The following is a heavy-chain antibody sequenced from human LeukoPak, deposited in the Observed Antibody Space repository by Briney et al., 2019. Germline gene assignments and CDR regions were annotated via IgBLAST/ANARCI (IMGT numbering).Heavy chain of an antibody. CDR3: ATGSSTSCYGRRMCAFDI. CDR2: FDPEDGET. J-gene: IGHJ3*02. D-gene: IGHD2-2*01. V-gene: IGHV1-24*01. CDR1: GYTLTELS. Sequence: GASVKVSCKVSGYTLTELSMHWVRQAPGKGLEWMGGFDPEDGETIYAQKFQGRVTMTEDTSTDTAYMELSSLRSEDTAVYYCATGSSTSCYGRRMCAFDIWGQGTMVTVSS.